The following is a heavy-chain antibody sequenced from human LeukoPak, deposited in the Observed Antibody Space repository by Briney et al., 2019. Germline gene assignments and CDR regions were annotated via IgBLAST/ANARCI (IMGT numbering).Heavy chain of an antibody. CDR1: GFTFSSYA. CDR2: ISGSGGST. D-gene: IGHD2-15*01. J-gene: IGHJ6*03. V-gene: IGHV3-23*01. CDR3: AKDLVGVTARSYYYYYYYMDV. Sequence: PGGSLRLSCAASGFTFSSYAMSWVRQAPGKGLEWVSAISGSGGSTYYADSVKGRFTISRDNSKNTLYLQMNSLRAEDTAVYYCAKDLVGVTARSYYYYYYYMDVWGKGTTVTVSS.